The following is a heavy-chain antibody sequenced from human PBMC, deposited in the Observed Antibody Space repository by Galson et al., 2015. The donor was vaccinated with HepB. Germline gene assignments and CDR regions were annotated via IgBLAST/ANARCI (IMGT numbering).Heavy chain of an antibody. D-gene: IGHD6-19*01. J-gene: IGHJ3*02. CDR1: GYTLTELS. CDR3: AILAVAGPGRGAFDI. Sequence: SVKVSCKVSGYTLTELSMHWVRQAPGQGLEWMGWISAYNGNTNYAQKLQGRVTMTTDTSTSTAYMELRSLRSDDTAVYYCAILAVAGPGRGAFDIWGQGTMVTVSS. V-gene: IGHV1-18*01. CDR2: ISAYNGNT.